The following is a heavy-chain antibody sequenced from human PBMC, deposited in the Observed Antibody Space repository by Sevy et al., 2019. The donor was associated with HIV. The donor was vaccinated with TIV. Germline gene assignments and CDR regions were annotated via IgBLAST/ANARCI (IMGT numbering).Heavy chain of an antibody. J-gene: IGHJ4*02. Sequence: ASVKVSCKVSGYTLNKLSMHWVRQAPGKGLEWMGSFDPEDGETFYSQKFQGRVTMTEDTSTDTAYMELCSLRSEDTAVYYCAATKDYYESSGPPFDYWGQGTLVTVSS. CDR3: AATKDYYESSGPPFDY. CDR2: FDPEDGET. CDR1: GYTLNKLS. V-gene: IGHV1-24*01. D-gene: IGHD3-22*01.